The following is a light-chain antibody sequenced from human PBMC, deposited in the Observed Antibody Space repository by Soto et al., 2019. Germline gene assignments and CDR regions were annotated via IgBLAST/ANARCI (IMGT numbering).Light chain of an antibody. V-gene: IGKV3-11*01. CDR3: VQRNDWPWT. Sequence: EIALTQSPATLSLSPGERATLSCRASQSVSTYLAWYQQKPGQAPRLLIYDTFNRATGIPARFSGSGSGTDFTLTISSLEPEDLAVYYCVQRNDWPWTSGQGTKVEI. CDR2: DTF. CDR1: QSVSTY. J-gene: IGKJ1*01.